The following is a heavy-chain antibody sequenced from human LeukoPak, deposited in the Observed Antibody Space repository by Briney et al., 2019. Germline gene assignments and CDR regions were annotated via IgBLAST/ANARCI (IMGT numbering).Heavy chain of an antibody. Sequence: GGSLRLSCAASGFTFSNYNMIWVRQAPEKGLEWVSSISGSPTYIYYADSVKGRFTISRDNAKNSLYLQMNSLRAEDTAMYYCARGAAGIDAFDIWGQGTMVTVSS. CDR3: ARGAAGIDAFDI. CDR2: ISGSPTYI. J-gene: IGHJ3*02. D-gene: IGHD6-13*01. CDR1: GFTFSNYN. V-gene: IGHV3-21*01.